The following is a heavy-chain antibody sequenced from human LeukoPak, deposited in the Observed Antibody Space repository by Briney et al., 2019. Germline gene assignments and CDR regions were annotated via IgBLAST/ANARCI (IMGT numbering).Heavy chain of an antibody. CDR1: GYTFTDFY. J-gene: IGHJ4*02. CDR2: KKPNSGDT. D-gene: IGHD3-10*01. V-gene: IGHV1-2*02. CDR3: ARSLYGELFGGLDFFDY. Sequence: RGASVKVSCKPSGYTFTDFYIHWVRQAPGQGLEWMGWKKPNSGDTNYAQKFRGRVTLTRDTSISTAYMELSRLRSDDTAVYYCARSLYGELFGGLDFFDYWGQGTLVAVSS.